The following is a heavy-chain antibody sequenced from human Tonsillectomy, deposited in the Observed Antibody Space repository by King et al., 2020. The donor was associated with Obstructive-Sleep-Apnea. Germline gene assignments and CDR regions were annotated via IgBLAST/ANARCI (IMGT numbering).Heavy chain of an antibody. CDR1: GYSISSGYY. V-gene: IGHV4-38-2*02. CDR2: IYHSGST. Sequence: QLQESGPGLVKPSETLSLTCTVSGYSISSGYYWGWIRQPPGKGLEWIGSIYHSGSTYYNPSLKSRVTISVDTSKNQFSLKLSSVTAADTAVYYCARFGRDFDYWGQGTLVTVSS. CDR3: ARFGRDFDY. J-gene: IGHJ4*02. D-gene: IGHD3-10*01.